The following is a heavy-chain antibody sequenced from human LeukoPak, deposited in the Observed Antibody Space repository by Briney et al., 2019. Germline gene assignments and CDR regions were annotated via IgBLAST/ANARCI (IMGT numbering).Heavy chain of an antibody. J-gene: IGHJ4*02. Sequence: ASVKVSCKASGYTFTSYGTSWVRQAPGQGLEWMGWTSDYSGNTKNAQKLQGRVTMTTDTSTSTAYMELRSLRSDDTAVYYCARDPRNYYVSSGYSVNFDYWGQGTLVTVSS. CDR3: ARDPRNYYVSSGYSVNFDY. V-gene: IGHV1-18*01. D-gene: IGHD3-22*01. CDR1: GYTFTSYG. CDR2: TSDYSGNT.